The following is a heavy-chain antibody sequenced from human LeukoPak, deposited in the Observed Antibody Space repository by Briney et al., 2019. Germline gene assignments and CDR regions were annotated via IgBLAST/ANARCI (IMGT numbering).Heavy chain of an antibody. D-gene: IGHD2-2*01. CDR1: RFTVSSNY. J-gene: IGHJ3*02. CDR2: IYSGGST. Sequence: PGGSLRLSCAASRFTVSSNYMSWVRQAPGKGLEWVSVIYSGGSTYYADSVKGRFTISRDNSKNTLYLQMNSLRAEDTAVYYCARYCSSTSCYLYAFDIWGQGTMVTVSS. V-gene: IGHV3-53*01. CDR3: ARYCSSTSCYLYAFDI.